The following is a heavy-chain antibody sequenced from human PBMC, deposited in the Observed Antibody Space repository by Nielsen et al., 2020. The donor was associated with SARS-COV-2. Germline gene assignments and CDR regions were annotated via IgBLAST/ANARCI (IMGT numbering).Heavy chain of an antibody. CDR2: ISYDGSNK. V-gene: IGHV3-30*03. D-gene: IGHD1-26*01. CDR3: ARAHSGSYYGAFDI. Sequence: GGSLRLSCAASGFTFSSYGMHWVRQAPGKGLEWVAVISYDGSNKYYADSVKGRFTISRDNSKNTLYLQMNSLRAEDTAVYYCARAHSGSYYGAFDIWGQGTMVTVSS. CDR1: GFTFSSYG. J-gene: IGHJ3*02.